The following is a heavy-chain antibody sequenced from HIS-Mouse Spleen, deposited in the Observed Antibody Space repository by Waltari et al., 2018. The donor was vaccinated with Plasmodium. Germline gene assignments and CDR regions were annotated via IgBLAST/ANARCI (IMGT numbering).Heavy chain of an antibody. J-gene: IGHJ6*02. CDR2: LNWDDDK. CDR1: GFSLRTNGMC. Sequence: QVTLRESGPALVTPTQTLTLTCPFSGFSLRTNGMCLPWIRQPPGKALEWLARLNWDDDKYYSPSLKTRLTIAKDTSKNQLVLTRTNMDPVDTATYYCARTTYSSSSAKYYYYGMDVWGQGTTVTVSS. D-gene: IGHD6-6*01. V-gene: IGHV2-70*15. CDR3: ARTTYSSSSAKYYYYGMDV.